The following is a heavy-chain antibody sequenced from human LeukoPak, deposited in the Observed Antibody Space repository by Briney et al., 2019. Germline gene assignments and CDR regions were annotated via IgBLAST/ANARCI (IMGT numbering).Heavy chain of an antibody. J-gene: IGHJ4*02. Sequence: ASVKVSCKASGYTFSSHHMHWVRQAPGQGLEWMGWINPNSGGTNYAQNFRGRVTMTRDTSNSTAYMELSRLRSDDTAVYYCARAYTGFEAFDFWGQGTLVTVTS. CDR2: INPNSGGT. V-gene: IGHV1-2*02. D-gene: IGHD5-12*01. CDR1: GYTFSSHH. CDR3: ARAYTGFEAFDF.